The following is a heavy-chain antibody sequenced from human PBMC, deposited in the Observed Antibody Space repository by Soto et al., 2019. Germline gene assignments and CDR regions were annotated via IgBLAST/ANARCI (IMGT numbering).Heavy chain of an antibody. CDR1: GFTFSSYG. CDR3: ARVYCSGGGCYSVDY. D-gene: IGHD2-15*01. J-gene: IGHJ4*02. Sequence: GGSLRLSCAASGFTFSSYGMHWVRQAPGKGLEWVAVISYDGSNKYYADSVTGRFTISRDNAKNTLYLQMNSLRAEDTAVYYCARVYCSGGGCYSVDYWGQGSLVTVSS. CDR2: ISYDGSNK. V-gene: IGHV3-33*05.